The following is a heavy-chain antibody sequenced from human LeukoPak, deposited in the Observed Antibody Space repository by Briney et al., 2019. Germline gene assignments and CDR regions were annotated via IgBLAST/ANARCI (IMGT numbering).Heavy chain of an antibody. D-gene: IGHD1-1*01. CDR2: IYSGGAT. CDR3: ARGREVSTGYYYYYGMDV. J-gene: IGHJ6*02. Sequence: GGSLRLSCEASGFNVSGNYMSWVRQAPGKGLKRVSVIYSGGATYNADSVKGRFTISRDNSKNTVYLQINSLRAEDTAVYYCARGREVSTGYYYYYGMDVWGQGTTVTVSS. CDR1: GFNVSGNY. V-gene: IGHV3-53*01.